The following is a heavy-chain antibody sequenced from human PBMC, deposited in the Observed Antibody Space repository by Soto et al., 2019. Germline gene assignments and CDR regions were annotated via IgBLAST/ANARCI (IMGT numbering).Heavy chain of an antibody. CDR2: IYPGDSHT. V-gene: IGHV5-51*01. D-gene: IGHD3-3*01. CDR3: ASRKLTSDAFDF. CDR1: GYSFVSQW. J-gene: IGHJ3*01. Sequence: GESLKISCKGSGYSFVSQWIGWVRQMPGKGLEWMGVIYPGDSHTKYSPSFQGQVTISADKFISTAYLQWSSLKASDTAIYYCASRKLTSDAFDFWGHGTMVTVSS.